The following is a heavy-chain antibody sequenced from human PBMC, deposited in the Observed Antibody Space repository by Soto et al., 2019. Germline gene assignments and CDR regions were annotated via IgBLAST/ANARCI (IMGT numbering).Heavy chain of an antibody. V-gene: IGHV1-69*08. D-gene: IGHD4-17*01. CDR3: ARDKNEDGDYVFPFDI. CDR1: GGTFSSST. J-gene: IGHJ3*02. Sequence: QVQLVQSGAEVTTPGSSVKVSCKASGGTFSSSTISWVRQAPGQWLEWMGRIIPILGIANYAQTIQGRVTITADKSTSTAYRELSSLRSEDTAVYYCARDKNEDGDYVFPFDIWGQGTMVTVSS. CDR2: IIPILGIA.